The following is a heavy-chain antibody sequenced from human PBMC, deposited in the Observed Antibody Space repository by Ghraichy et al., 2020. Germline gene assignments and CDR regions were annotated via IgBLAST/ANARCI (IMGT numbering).Heavy chain of an antibody. CDR3: AKGGESYVGYDFWSGYGMPFDY. CDR2: ISGSGGST. D-gene: IGHD3-3*01. Sequence: GGSLRLSCAASGFTFSSYAMSWVRQAPGKGLEWVSAISGSGGSTYYADSVKGRFTISRDNSKNTLYLQMNSLRAEDTAVYYCAKGGESYVGYDFWSGYGMPFDYWGQGTLVTVSS. J-gene: IGHJ4*02. CDR1: GFTFSSYA. V-gene: IGHV3-23*01.